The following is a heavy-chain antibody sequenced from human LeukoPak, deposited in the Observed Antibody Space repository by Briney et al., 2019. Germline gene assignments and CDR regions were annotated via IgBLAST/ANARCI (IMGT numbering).Heavy chain of an antibody. CDR3: ARDDQYSSGWYFRSEYLQH. Sequence: ASVKVSCKASGYTFTSYGISWVRQAPGQGLEWMGWISAYNGNTNYAQKLQGRVTMTTDTSTSTAYMELRSLRSDDTAVYYCARDDQYSSGWYFRSEYLQHWGQGTLVTVSS. CDR2: ISAYNGNT. D-gene: IGHD6-19*01. CDR1: GYTFTSYG. J-gene: IGHJ1*01. V-gene: IGHV1-18*01.